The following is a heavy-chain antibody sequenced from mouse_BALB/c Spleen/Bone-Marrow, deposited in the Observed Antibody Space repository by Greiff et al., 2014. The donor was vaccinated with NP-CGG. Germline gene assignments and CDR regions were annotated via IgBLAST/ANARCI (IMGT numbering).Heavy chain of an antibody. CDR3: ASYRYAWYFDV. Sequence: DVQLQESGAELVKPGASVKLSCTASGFNIKDTYMHWVKQRPEQGLEWIGRIDPANGNTKYDPKFQSKATITADTSSNTAYLQLSSLTSEDTAVYYCASYRYAWYFDVWGAGTTVTVSS. CDR1: GFNIKDTY. V-gene: IGHV14-3*02. CDR2: IDPANGNT. J-gene: IGHJ1*01. D-gene: IGHD2-14*01.